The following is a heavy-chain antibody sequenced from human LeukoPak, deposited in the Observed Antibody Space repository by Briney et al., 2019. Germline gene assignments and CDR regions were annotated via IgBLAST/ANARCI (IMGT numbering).Heavy chain of an antibody. CDR2: INSDGSDT. J-gene: IGHJ3*02. CDR1: GFTFNSYW. Sequence: GGSRRLSCAASGFTFNSYWFHWVRQAPGKGLVWVSRINSDGSDTIYADSVKGRFTISRDSAKSTVYLQMNSLKAEDTAVYYCARGGYHHGFDIWGQGTMVTVSS. V-gene: IGHV3-74*01. CDR3: ARGGYHHGFDI. D-gene: IGHD2-15*01.